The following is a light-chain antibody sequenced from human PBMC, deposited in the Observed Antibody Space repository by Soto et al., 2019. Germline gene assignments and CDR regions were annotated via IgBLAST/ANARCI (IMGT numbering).Light chain of an antibody. CDR1: QSVRSNY. CDR3: QQYHTSPLM. V-gene: IGKV3-20*01. Sequence: EIVLTQSPGTLSLYPGERATLACRASQSVRSNYLAWYQQKPGQAPRLLIYGASSRATGIPDRFSGSGSGTDFTLTISRLEPEDLAVYYCQQYHTSPLMFGQRTKVDIK. J-gene: IGKJ1*01. CDR2: GAS.